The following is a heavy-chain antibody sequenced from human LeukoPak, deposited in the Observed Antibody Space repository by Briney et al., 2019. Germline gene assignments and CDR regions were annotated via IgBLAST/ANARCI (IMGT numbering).Heavy chain of an antibody. CDR3: ARGRPKTSSTRHPLQYWYFDL. J-gene: IGHJ2*01. Sequence: SETLSLTCAVYGGSFSGYYWSWIRQPPGKGLEWIGEINHSGSTNYNPSLKSRVTISVDTSKNQFSLKLSSVTAADTAVYYCARGRPKTSSTRHPLQYWYFDLWGRGTLVTVSS. D-gene: IGHD2-2*01. V-gene: IGHV4-34*01. CDR1: GGSFSGYY. CDR2: INHSGST.